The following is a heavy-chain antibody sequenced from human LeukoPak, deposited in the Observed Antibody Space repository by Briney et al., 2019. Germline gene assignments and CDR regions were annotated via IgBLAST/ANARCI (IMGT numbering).Heavy chain of an antibody. CDR2: IIPIFGTA. D-gene: IGHD3-22*01. CDR3: ARTLRITMILVAPDAFDI. J-gene: IGHJ3*02. V-gene: IGHV1-69*05. CDR1: GGTFSSYA. Sequence: SVKVSCKASGGTFSSYAISWVRQAHGQGLEWMGRIIPIFGTANYAQKFQGRVTITTDESTSTAYMELSSLRSEDTAVYYCARTLRITMILVAPDAFDIWGQGTMVTVSS.